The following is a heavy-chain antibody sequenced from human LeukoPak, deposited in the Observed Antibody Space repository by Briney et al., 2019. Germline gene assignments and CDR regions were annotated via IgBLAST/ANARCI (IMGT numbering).Heavy chain of an antibody. V-gene: IGHV4-34*01. CDR1: GGSFSGYY. CDR2: INHSGST. D-gene: IGHD1-26*01. J-gene: IGHJ5*02. Sequence: PSETLSLTCAVDGGSFSGYYWSWIRQPPGKGLEWIGEINHSGSTNYNPSLRSRVTISVDTSKNQFSLKLSSVTAADTAVYYCAKVGAIVRQRWFDPWGQGTLVTVSS. CDR3: AKVGAIVRQRWFDP.